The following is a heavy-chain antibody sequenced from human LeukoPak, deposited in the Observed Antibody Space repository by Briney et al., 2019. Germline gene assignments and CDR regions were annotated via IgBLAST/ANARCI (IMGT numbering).Heavy chain of an antibody. J-gene: IGHJ4*02. CDR1: GFTFSSYA. CDR2: ISGSGGST. CDR3: ASRSLYSYGGWYFDY. V-gene: IGHV3-23*01. Sequence: GGSLRLSCAASGFTFSSYAMSWVRQAPGKGLEWVSAISGSGGSTYYADSVKGRFTISRDNSKNTLYLQMNSLRAEDTAVYYCASRSLYSYGGWYFDYWGQGTLVTVSS. D-gene: IGHD5-18*01.